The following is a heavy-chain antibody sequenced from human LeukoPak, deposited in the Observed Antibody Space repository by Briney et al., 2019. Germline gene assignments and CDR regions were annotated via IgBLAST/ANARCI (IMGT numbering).Heavy chain of an antibody. CDR1: GYTFTGYY. CDR2: INPNSGGT. Sequence: ASVKVSCKASGYTFTGYYMHWVRQAPGQGLEGMGWINPNSGGTNYAQKFQGRVTMTRDTSISTAYMELSRLRSDDTAVYYCASAQYSSSWYRDYWGQGTLVTVSS. J-gene: IGHJ4*02. CDR3: ASAQYSSSWYRDY. V-gene: IGHV1-2*02. D-gene: IGHD6-13*01.